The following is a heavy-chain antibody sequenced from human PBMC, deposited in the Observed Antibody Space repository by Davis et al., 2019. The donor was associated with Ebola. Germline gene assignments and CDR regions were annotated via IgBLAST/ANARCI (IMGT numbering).Heavy chain of an antibody. Sequence: GESLKISCATSGFTFSAYYMSWIRQAPGKGLEWVSYISSSSSYTNYADSVKGRFTISRDNSKNSLYLQMNSLRTEDTALYYCAFLGDYYYGMDVWGQGTTVTVSS. J-gene: IGHJ6*02. D-gene: IGHD3-16*01. CDR2: ISSSSSYT. CDR3: AFLGDYYYGMDV. V-gene: IGHV3-11*03. CDR1: GFTFSAYY.